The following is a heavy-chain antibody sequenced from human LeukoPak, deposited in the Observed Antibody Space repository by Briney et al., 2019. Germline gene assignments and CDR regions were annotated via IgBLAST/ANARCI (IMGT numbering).Heavy chain of an antibody. J-gene: IGHJ6*02. V-gene: IGHV1-8*01. D-gene: IGHD6-13*01. CDR2: MNPNSGNT. CDR1: GYTFTSYD. CDR3: ARDYSIAAAGTDGMDV. Sequence: ASVKVSCKASGYTFTSYDINWVRQATGQGLEWMGWMNPNSGNTGYAQKFQGRVTMTRNTSISTAYMELSSLRSEDTAVYYCARDYSIAAAGTDGMDVWGQGTTVTVSS.